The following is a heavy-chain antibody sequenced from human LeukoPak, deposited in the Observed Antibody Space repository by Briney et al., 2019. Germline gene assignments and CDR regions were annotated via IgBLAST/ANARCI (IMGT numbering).Heavy chain of an antibody. V-gene: IGHV3-53*01. J-gene: IGHJ6*03. CDR1: GFIFRSTY. D-gene: IGHD3-10*01. CDR2: IYSDGTT. CDR3: VSLWFGQLSVNNNYYMDA. Sequence: GGSLRLSCAASGFIFRSTYMSWVRQAPGKGLEWLSVIYSDGTTYYTDSVTGRCSISRDNGKDMLYLQMNSLRVEDTAVYYCVSLWFGQLSVNNNYYMDAWGKGTTVTVPS.